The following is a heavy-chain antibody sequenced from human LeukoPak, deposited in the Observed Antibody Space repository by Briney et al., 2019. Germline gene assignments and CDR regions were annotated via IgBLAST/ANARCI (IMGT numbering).Heavy chain of an antibody. D-gene: IGHD2-15*01. V-gene: IGHV3-48*01. CDR2: ISSSGSAI. Sequence: GGSLRLSCAASGFPLSSYSINWVRQAPGKGLEWVSYISSSGSAIYYVDSVKGRFTVSRDNAKNSLFLQMNSPRAKDTAVYYCVRVKGSYFDYWGQGALVTVSS. J-gene: IGHJ4*02. CDR1: GFPLSSYS. CDR3: VRVKGSYFDY.